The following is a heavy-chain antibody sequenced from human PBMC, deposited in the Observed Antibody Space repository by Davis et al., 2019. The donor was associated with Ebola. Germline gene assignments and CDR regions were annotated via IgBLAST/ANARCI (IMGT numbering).Heavy chain of an antibody. J-gene: IGHJ4*02. D-gene: IGHD4-11*01. CDR2: ISGSGGST. CDR1: GFTFSSYA. Sequence: PGGSLRLSCAASGFTFSSYAMSWVRQAPGKGLEWVSAISGSGGSTYYADSVKGRFTISRDNSKNTLYLQMNSLRAEDTAVYYCAKVGRVLPYSNYAQFDYWGQGTLVTVSS. V-gene: IGHV3-23*01. CDR3: AKVGRVLPYSNYAQFDY.